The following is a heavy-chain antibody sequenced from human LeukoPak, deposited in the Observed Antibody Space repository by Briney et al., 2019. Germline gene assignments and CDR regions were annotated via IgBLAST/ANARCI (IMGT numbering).Heavy chain of an antibody. J-gene: IGHJ6*02. D-gene: IGHD1/OR15-1a*01. CDR3: AGTRNYYYYGMDV. Sequence: SETLSPTCTVSGGSISSYYWSWIRQPPGKGLEWIGYIYHSGSTYYNPSLKSRVTISVDTSKNQFSLKLSSVTAADTAVYYCAGTRNYYYYGMDVWGQGTTVTVSS. CDR1: GGSISSYY. CDR2: IYHSGST. V-gene: IGHV4-59*06.